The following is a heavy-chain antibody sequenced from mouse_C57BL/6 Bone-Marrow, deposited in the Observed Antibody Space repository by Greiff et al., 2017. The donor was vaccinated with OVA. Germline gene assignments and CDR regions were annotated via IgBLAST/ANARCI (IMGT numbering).Heavy chain of an antibody. D-gene: IGHD4-1*01. CDR1: GYAFSSSW. J-gene: IGHJ2*01. CDR3: ARAGTGVNFDY. Sequence: QVQLKESGPELVKPGASVKISCKASGYAFSSSWMNWVKQRPGQGLEWIGRIYPGDGDTNYNGKFKGKATLTADKSSSTAYMQLSSLTSEDSAVYFCARAGTGVNFDYWGQGTTLTVSS. V-gene: IGHV1-82*01. CDR2: IYPGDGDT.